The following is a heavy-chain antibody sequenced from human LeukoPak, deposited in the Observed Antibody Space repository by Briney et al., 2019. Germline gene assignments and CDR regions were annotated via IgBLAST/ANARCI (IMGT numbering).Heavy chain of an antibody. V-gene: IGHV1-2*02. D-gene: IGHD3-3*01. CDR1: GYTFTGYY. Sequence: GASVKVSCKASGYTFTGYYMHWVRQAPGQGLGCMGWINPNSGGTNYAQKFQGRVSMTRDTSISTAYMELSRLRSDDSAVYYCARAYYDFWSAASNWFDPWGQGTLVTVSS. CDR2: INPNSGGT. CDR3: ARAYYDFWSAASNWFDP. J-gene: IGHJ5*02.